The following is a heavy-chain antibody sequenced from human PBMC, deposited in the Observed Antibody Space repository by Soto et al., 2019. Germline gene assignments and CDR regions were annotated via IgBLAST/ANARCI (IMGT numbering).Heavy chain of an antibody. Sequence: SETLSLTCTVSGGSISSYYWSWIRQPPGKGLEWIGYIYYSGSTNYNPSLKSRVTISVDTSKNQFSLKLSSVTAADTAVYYCARHYAYYGSGSYYFPDWGQGTLVTVS. D-gene: IGHD3-10*01. V-gene: IGHV4-59*08. J-gene: IGHJ4*02. CDR3: ARHYAYYGSGSYYFPD. CDR2: IYYSGST. CDR1: GGSISSYY.